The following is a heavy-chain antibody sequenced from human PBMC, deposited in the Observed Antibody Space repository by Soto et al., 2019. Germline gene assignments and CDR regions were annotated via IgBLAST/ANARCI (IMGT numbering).Heavy chain of an antibody. D-gene: IGHD6-25*01. J-gene: IGHJ4*02. Sequence: QLQLQESGPRLVKPSETLSLTCTVSRGSITSGTNYWAWIRQPPGKGLEWIANIYYSGSTFYNPSLKRRVTISLDTSKNQFSLNVRSVTAADTAVYYCARHEAGWYFDSWGQGTLVTVSS. CDR2: IYYSGST. V-gene: IGHV4-39*01. CDR3: ARHEAGWYFDS. CDR1: RGSITSGTNY.